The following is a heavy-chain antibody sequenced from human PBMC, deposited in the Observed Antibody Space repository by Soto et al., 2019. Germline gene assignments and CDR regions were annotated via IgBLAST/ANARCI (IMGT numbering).Heavy chain of an antibody. CDR2: IYYSGST. Sequence: QVQLQESGPGLVTPSQTLSLTCTVSCGSISSGGYYWSWIRQHPGKGLEWIGYIYYSGSTYSNPSLKSRVTISVDTSKNQFSLKLSSVTAADTAVYYCASGKWLLPYGAFDIWGQGTMVTVSS. CDR3: ASGKWLLPYGAFDI. D-gene: IGHD3-22*01. CDR1: CGSISSGGYY. V-gene: IGHV4-31*03. J-gene: IGHJ3*02.